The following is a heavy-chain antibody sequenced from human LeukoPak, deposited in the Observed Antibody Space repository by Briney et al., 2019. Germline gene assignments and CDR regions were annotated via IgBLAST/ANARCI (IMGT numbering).Heavy chain of an antibody. CDR1: GFTFSSYG. CDR2: IRYDGSNK. CDR3: ARDLASWSSNPMDV. D-gene: IGHD6-13*01. J-gene: IGHJ6*02. Sequence: GGSLRLSCAASGFTFSSYGMHWVRQAPGKGLEWVAFIRYDGSNKYYADSVKGRFTISRDNSKNTLFLQMNSLAAEDTAVYYCARDLASWSSNPMDVWGQGTTVTVSS. V-gene: IGHV3-30*02.